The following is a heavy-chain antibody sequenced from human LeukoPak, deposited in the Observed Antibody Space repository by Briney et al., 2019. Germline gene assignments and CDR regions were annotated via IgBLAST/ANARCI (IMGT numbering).Heavy chain of an antibody. V-gene: IGHV4-4*02. CDR3: ARHTRDGYNTFDS. Sequence: PSGTLSLTCAVSGDSISSDKWWSWVRQPPGKGLEYIGEFHQSVSTNYNPSLKSRLTISVDKSKNQFYLTLSSVTAADTAVYYCARHTRDGYNTFDSWGQATLVTVSS. D-gene: IGHD5-24*01. CDR1: GDSISSDKW. CDR2: FHQSVST. J-gene: IGHJ4*02.